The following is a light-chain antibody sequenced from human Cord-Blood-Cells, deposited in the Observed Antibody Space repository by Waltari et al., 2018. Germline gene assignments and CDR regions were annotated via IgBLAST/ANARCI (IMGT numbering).Light chain of an antibody. J-gene: IGLJ3*02. CDR3: SSYTSSSTLV. CDR1: SSDVGGYNY. Sequence: QSALTQPASVSGSPGQSITISCPGTSSDVGGYNYVSWHPQHPVKAPKRLIDDVSYRPSGVSNRFSGSKSGNTSSLTISGLQAEDEADYYCSSYTSSSTLVFGGGTKLTVL. V-gene: IGLV2-14*01. CDR2: DVS.